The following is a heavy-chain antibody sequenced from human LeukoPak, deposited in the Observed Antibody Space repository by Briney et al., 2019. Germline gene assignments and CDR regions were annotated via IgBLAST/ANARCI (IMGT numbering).Heavy chain of an antibody. CDR1: GYTFTSYG. V-gene: IGHV1-18*01. CDR3: ARGGPAPHRITLIVVASSTDAFDI. CDR2: ISAYNGDT. Sequence: ASVKVSCKASGYTFTSYGISWVRQAPGQGLEWMGWISAYNGDTNYAQKLQGRVTMTTDTSTSTAYMELRSLRSDDTAVYYCARGGPAPHRITLIVVASSTDAFDIWGQGTMVTVSS. D-gene: IGHD3-22*01. J-gene: IGHJ3*02.